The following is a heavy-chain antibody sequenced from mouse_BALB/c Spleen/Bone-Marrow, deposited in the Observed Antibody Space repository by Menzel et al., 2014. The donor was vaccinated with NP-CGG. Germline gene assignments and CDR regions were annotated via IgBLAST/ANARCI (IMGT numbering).Heavy chain of an antibody. CDR3: ARGLPYYPMDY. D-gene: IGHD3-1*01. Sequence: EVQLQQSRAELVKPGASVKLSCTASGFNIKDIYMHWVKQRPEQGLEWIGRIDPANGNTKYDPKFQGKATITADTSSNTVYLHLSSLTSEDTAVYYCARGLPYYPMDYWGQGTSVTVSS. CDR1: GFNIKDIY. CDR2: IDPANGNT. V-gene: IGHV14-3*02. J-gene: IGHJ4*01.